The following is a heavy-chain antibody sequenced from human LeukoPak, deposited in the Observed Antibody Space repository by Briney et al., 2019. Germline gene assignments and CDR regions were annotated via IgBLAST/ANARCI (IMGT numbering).Heavy chain of an antibody. CDR2: IYHSGST. CDR1: GGSISNSNW. D-gene: IGHD1-1*01. Sequence: SETLSLTCAVSGGSISNSNWWSWVRQPPGKGLEWIGEIYHSGSTNYNPSLKSRVTVSVDKSKNQFSLKLSSVTAADTAVYYCARVNINNWHSCDYWGQGTLVTVSS. CDR3: ARVNINNWHSCDY. V-gene: IGHV4-4*02. J-gene: IGHJ4*02.